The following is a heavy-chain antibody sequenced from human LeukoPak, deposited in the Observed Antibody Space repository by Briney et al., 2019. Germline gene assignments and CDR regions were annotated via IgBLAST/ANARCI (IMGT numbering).Heavy chain of an antibody. CDR2: IKQDGSEK. Sequence: GGSLRLSCAASGFSLSNYWMNWVRQAPGKGLEWVANIKQDGSEKNYVDSVKGRFSISRDNAKNSLILQMNSLRAEDTAVYYCARNRRFDYWGQGTLVTVSS. CDR1: GFSLSNYW. V-gene: IGHV3-7*01. CDR3: ARNRRFDY. J-gene: IGHJ4*02.